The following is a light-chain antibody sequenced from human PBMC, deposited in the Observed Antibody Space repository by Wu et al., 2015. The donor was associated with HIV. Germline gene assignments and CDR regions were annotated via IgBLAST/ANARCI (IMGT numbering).Light chain of an antibody. Sequence: DIQLTQSPSFLSANIGDRVTIACRASQGITNSLAWFQQKPGKAPKLLLYGASTLQSGIPSRFSGSGSGTEFTLTISSLQPEDYATYYCQQGDSYSLTFGGGTKVEMK. J-gene: IGKJ4*01. CDR2: GAS. CDR1: QGITNS. CDR3: QQGDSYSLT. V-gene: IGKV1-9*01.